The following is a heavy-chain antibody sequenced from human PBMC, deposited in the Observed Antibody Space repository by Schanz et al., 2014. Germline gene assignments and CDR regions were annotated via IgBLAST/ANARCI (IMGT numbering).Heavy chain of an antibody. Sequence: VQLVESGGGVVQPGRSLRLSCAASGFTFSSHSFNWVRQAPGKGLEWISYITYNGGTIYYADSVKGRFTISRDNSRDTVYLQMNNLRADDTAMYDCARWVLMRGGILDSWGQGTLVTVSS. CDR3: ARWVLMRGGILDS. D-gene: IGHD3-10*01. CDR2: ITYNGGTI. J-gene: IGHJ4*02. V-gene: IGHV3-48*01. CDR1: GFTFSSHS.